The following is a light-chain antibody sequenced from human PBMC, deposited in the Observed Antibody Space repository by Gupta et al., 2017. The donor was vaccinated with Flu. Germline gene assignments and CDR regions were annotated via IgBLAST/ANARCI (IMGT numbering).Light chain of an antibody. CDR2: ENN. J-gene: IGLJ1*01. CDR3: GTWDSSLSAYV. V-gene: IGLV1-51*02. CDR1: SSNIGNNY. Sequence: QSALPQPPSVSAAPGPKVTISCSGSSSNIGNNYVSWYQQLPGTAPKLLIYENNKRPSGIPDRFSGSKSGTSATLGITGLQTGEEADYYCGTWDSSLSAYVFGTGTKVTVL.